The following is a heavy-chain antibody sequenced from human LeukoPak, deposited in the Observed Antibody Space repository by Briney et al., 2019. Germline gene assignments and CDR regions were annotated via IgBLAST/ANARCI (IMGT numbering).Heavy chain of an antibody. CDR2: IYYSGST. CDR1: GGSISSYY. J-gene: IGHJ5*02. Sequence: SETLSLTCTVSGGSISSYYWSWIRQPPGEGLEWIGYIYYSGSTNYNPSLKNRVTISVDTSKNQFSLKLSSVTAADTAVYYCASSYYYDSSGYLGWFDPWGQGTLVTVSS. V-gene: IGHV4-59*01. D-gene: IGHD3-22*01. CDR3: ASSYYYDSSGYLGWFDP.